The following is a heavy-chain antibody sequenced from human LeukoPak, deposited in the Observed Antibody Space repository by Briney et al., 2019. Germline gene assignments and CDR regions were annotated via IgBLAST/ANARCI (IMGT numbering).Heavy chain of an antibody. CDR1: GFTFSSYW. CDR3: ATWNDKGY. CDR2: INTDGSNT. V-gene: IGHV3-74*01. D-gene: IGHD1-1*01. J-gene: IGHJ4*02. Sequence: GGSLRLSCAVSGFTFSSYWMHWVRQAPGKGLVWVSRINTDGSNTNYADSVKGRFTISRDNAKNTLYMQMNSLRAEDTAMYYCATWNDKGYWGQGTLVTVSS.